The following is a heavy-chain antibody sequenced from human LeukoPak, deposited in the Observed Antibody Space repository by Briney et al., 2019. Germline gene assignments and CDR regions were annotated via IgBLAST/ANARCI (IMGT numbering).Heavy chain of an antibody. CDR1: GYTFTSYG. J-gene: IGHJ6*02. V-gene: IGHV1-18*01. D-gene: IGHD2-2*01. Sequence: ASVKVSCKASGYTFTSYGISWVRQAPGQGLEWMGWISGYNGNTNYAQKFQGRVTLTTDTSTSTACMELRSLRSDDTAVYYCTREGNYCSTPSCYFYAMDVWGQGTTVTVSS. CDR3: TREGNYCSTPSCYFYAMDV. CDR2: ISGYNGNT.